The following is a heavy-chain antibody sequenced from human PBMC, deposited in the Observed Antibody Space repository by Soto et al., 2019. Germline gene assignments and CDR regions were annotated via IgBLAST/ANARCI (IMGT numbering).Heavy chain of an antibody. CDR1: GFSFSTYA. J-gene: IGHJ5*02. CDR2: ISAGGGNT. Sequence: EVQLLESGGGLVQPGGSLRLSCAASGFSFSTYAMSWVRQAPGKGLEWVSGISAGGGNTFYADSVRGRFTISRDNSKHTLDLQIDSLRAEDTALYYCVKHAEYQLLSWFDPWGQGTLVTVSS. CDR3: VKHAEYQLLSWFDP. D-gene: IGHD2-2*01. V-gene: IGHV3-23*01.